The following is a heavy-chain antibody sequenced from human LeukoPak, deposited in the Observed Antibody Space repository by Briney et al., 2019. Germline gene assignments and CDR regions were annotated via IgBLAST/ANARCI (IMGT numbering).Heavy chain of an antibody. J-gene: IGHJ4*02. D-gene: IGHD4-17*01. CDR2: IIWSGGSI. CDR3: AKGGPGATGTPPDY. Sequence: GGSLRLSCAASGFTFDDYAMPWVRRAPGKGLEGVSGIIWSGGSIGYADSGKGRFTISRDNAKNSLYLQMNSLRAEDTALYYCAKGGPGATGTPPDYWGQGTLVTVSS. V-gene: IGHV3-9*01. CDR1: GFTFDDYA.